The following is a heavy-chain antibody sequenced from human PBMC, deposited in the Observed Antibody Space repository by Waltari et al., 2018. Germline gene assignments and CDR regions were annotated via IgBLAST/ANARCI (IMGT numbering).Heavy chain of an antibody. V-gene: IGHV4-34*01. CDR3: ARRGDYCGNAGAFDI. D-gene: IGHD4-17*01. CDR2: INHSGST. J-gene: IGHJ3*02. CDR1: GGSFSGYY. Sequence: QVQLQQWGAGLLKPSETLSLTCAVYGGSFSGYYWSWIRQPPGKGLEWIGEINHSGSTNYNPALKSRVTISVDTSKNQFSLKLSSVTAADTAVYYCARRGDYCGNAGAFDIWGQGTMVTVSS.